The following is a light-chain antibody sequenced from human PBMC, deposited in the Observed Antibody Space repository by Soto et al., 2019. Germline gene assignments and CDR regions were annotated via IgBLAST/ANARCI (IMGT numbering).Light chain of an antibody. CDR3: QQSYRTPRT. V-gene: IGKV1-39*01. CDR2: AAS. Sequence: DIQMTQSPSSLSASVGERVTITCRASQSISSYLNWYQQKPGKAPKLLIYAASSLQSGVPSRFSGSGSGTDFTLTISSLQPEDFATYYCQQSYRTPRTFGGGTKVEIK. CDR1: QSISSY. J-gene: IGKJ4*01.